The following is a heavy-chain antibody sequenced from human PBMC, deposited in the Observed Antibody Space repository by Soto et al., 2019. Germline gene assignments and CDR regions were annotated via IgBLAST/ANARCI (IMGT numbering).Heavy chain of an antibody. CDR3: ARLWGWFGDY. CDR1: GGSISSYY. V-gene: IGHV4-59*08. J-gene: IGHJ4*02. D-gene: IGHD3-10*01. CDR2: IYYSGST. Sequence: QVQLQESGPGLVKPSETLSLTRTVSGGSISSYYWSWIRQPPGKGLEWIGYIYYSGSTNYNPSLKSRVTIAVDTSKNQFSLKLSSVTAADTAVYYCARLWGWFGDYWGQGTLVTVSS.